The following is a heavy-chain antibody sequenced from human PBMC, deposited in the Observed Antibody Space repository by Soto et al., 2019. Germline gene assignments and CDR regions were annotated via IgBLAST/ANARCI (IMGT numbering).Heavy chain of an antibody. J-gene: IGHJ5*02. Sequence: PGGSLRLSCAASGFTFSSYSMSWVRQAPGKGLEWVSYISSSSSTIYYADSVKGRFTISRDNAKNSLYLQMNSLRAEDTAVYYCARHLERIAQIGWFDPWGQGTLVTVSS. CDR3: ARHLERIAQIGWFDP. V-gene: IGHV3-48*01. D-gene: IGHD6-13*01. CDR2: ISSSSSTI. CDR1: GFTFSSYS.